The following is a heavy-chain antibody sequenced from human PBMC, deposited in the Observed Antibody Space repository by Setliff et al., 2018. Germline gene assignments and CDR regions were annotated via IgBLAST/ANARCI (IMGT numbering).Heavy chain of an antibody. V-gene: IGHV1-69*05. CDR2: TIPSFGST. CDR3: AREGVDTRSSTDYRYYMDV. D-gene: IGHD5-18*01. CDR1: GYTFTSYD. J-gene: IGHJ6*03. Sequence: ASVKVSCKASGYTFTSYDINWVRQATGQGLEWMGGTIPSFGSTNYAQKFQDRVTIITDESTSTAYMELSSLRTEDTAVYYCAREGVDTRSSTDYRYYMDVWGKGTTVTVSS.